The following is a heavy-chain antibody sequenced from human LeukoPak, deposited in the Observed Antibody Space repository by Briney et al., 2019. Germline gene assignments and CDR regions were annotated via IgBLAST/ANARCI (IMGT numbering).Heavy chain of an antibody. CDR1: SFTFSNFA. CDR2: ISGSGGNT. D-gene: IGHD6-13*01. V-gene: IGHV3-23*01. Sequence: PGGSLRLSCAASSFTFSNFAMSWVRQAPGKGLEWVSGISGSGGNTYYADSVKGRFTISRDNSKNTLYLQMNSLRAEDTAVYYCAKGIGSSAAEYFQHWGQGTLVTVSS. J-gene: IGHJ1*01. CDR3: AKGIGSSAAEYFQH.